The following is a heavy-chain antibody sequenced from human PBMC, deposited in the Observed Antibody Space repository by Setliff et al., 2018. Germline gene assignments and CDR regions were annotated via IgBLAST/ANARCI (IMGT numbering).Heavy chain of an antibody. CDR1: GASITTGSYS. CDR3: ARDITREPYTGGFYHFDP. J-gene: IGHJ5*02. CDR2: ISGSGSA. V-gene: IGHV4-61*02. D-gene: IGHD3-16*01. Sequence: TLSLTCTVSGASITTGSYSWSWIRQSAGKGLEWVGRISGSGSATYNPSLKSRVSIFIDASNNQVSLDLSSVTAADSAVYYCARDITREPYTGGFYHFDPWGQGALVTVS.